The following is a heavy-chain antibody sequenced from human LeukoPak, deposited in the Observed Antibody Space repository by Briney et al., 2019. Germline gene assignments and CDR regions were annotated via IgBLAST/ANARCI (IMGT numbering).Heavy chain of an antibody. CDR3: ARVGQLRFLEWLLYYFDY. D-gene: IGHD3-3*01. V-gene: IGHV3-11*04. Sequence: GGSLRLSCAASGFTFSDYYMSWIRQAPGKGLEWVSYISSSGSTIYYADSVKGRFTISRDNAKNSLYLQMNSLRAEDTAVYYCARVGQLRFLEWLLYYFDYWGQGTLVTVSS. CDR1: GFTFSDYY. J-gene: IGHJ4*02. CDR2: ISSSGSTI.